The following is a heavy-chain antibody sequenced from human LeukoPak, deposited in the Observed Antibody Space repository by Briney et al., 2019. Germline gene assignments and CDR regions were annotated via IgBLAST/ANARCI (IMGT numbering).Heavy chain of an antibody. CDR3: ARATRGYSYGPSDY. CDR2: IWYDGSNK. V-gene: IGHV3-33*01. CDR1: GFTFSSYG. Sequence: GRSLRLSCAASGFTFSSYGMHWVRQAPGKGLEWVAVIWYDGSNKYYADSVKGRFTIPRDNSKNTLYLQMNSLRAEDTAVYYCARATRGYSYGPSDYWGQGTLVTVSS. J-gene: IGHJ4*02. D-gene: IGHD5-18*01.